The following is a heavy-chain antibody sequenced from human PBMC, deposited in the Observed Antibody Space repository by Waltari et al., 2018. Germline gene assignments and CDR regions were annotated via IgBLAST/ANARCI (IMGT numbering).Heavy chain of an antibody. CDR3: ARLAGAVASFDY. J-gene: IGHJ4*02. CDR2: IYPGDSET. V-gene: IGHV5-51*01. D-gene: IGHD6-19*01. Sequence: EVHLLQSGAEVQDPAASLKISCKGPRYTFAMYWIGWVRQKPGKGLEWMGIIYPGDSETKYSPSFQGRVTISADKSITTAYLQWNSLQASDSAMYYCARLAGAVASFDYWGQGTLVTVSS. CDR1: RYTFAMYW.